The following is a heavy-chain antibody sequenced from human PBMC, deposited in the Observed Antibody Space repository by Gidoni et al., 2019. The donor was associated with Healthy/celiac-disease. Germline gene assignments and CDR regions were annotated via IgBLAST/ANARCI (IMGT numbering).Heavy chain of an antibody. V-gene: IGHV3-30*18. CDR3: AKTLLLWFGESDNYFDY. CDR1: GFTFRSYG. Sequence: QVQLVESGGGVVQPGRSLRLSCAASGFTFRSYGMHWVRPDPGKGLEWVSVISYDGSNKYYADSVKGRFTISRDNSKNTLYQQMNSLRAEDTAVYYCAKTLLLWFGESDNYFDYWGQGTLVTVSS. J-gene: IGHJ4*02. CDR2: ISYDGSNK. D-gene: IGHD3-10*01.